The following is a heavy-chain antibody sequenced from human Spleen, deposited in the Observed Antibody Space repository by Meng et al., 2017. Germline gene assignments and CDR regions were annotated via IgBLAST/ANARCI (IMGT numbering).Heavy chain of an antibody. J-gene: IGHJ3*02. CDR2: IFPRDSDT. V-gene: IGHV5-51*01. CDR1: GYSFTSYW. D-gene: IGHD6-19*01. Sequence: GESLKISCKGSGYSFTSYWIGWVRQMPGKGLEWMGIIFPRDSDTTYSPSFQGQVTISVDKSINTAYLQWSSLKASDSAIYYCARLGIAVADSYDAFNTWGQGTLVTVSS. CDR3: ARLGIAVADSYDAFNT.